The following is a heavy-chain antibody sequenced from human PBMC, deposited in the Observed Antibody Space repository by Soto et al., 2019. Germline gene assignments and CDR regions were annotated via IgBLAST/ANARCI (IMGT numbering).Heavy chain of an antibody. Sequence: QVQLVQSGAEVKKPGSSVKVSCKASGGTFSSYAISWVRQAPGQGREWMGGIIPIFGTANYAQKFQGRVTITADESTSTAYMELSSPRSEDTAVYYCARVQSFAAAGWFDPWGQGTLVTVSS. D-gene: IGHD6-13*01. V-gene: IGHV1-69*01. J-gene: IGHJ5*02. CDR2: IIPIFGTA. CDR3: ARVQSFAAAGWFDP. CDR1: GGTFSSYA.